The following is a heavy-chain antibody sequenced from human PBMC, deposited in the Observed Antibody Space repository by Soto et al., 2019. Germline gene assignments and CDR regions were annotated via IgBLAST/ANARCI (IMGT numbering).Heavy chain of an antibody. J-gene: IGHJ4*02. CDR3: AMDLYGGSSRFDY. D-gene: IGHD2-15*01. CDR1: GYTFTSYD. Sequence: ASVKVSCKASGYTFTSYDINWVRQATGQGLEWMGWMNPNSGNTGYAQKFQGRFTISRDNSKNTLYLQMNSLRAEDTAVYYCAMDLYGGSSRFDYWGQGTLVTVSS. V-gene: IGHV1-8*01. CDR2: MNPNSGNT.